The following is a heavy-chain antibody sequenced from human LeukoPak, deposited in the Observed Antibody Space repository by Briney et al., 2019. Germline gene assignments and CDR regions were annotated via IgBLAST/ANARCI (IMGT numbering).Heavy chain of an antibody. V-gene: IGHV3-7*01. CDR3: ARDLITIFGVDYYYYGMDV. J-gene: IGHJ6*02. CDR2: IKQDGSEK. D-gene: IGHD3-3*01. CDR1: GFTFSSHG. Sequence: GGSLRLSCAASGFTFSSHGMHWVRQAPGKGLEWVANIKQDGSEKYYVDSVKGRFTISRDNAKNSLYLQMNSLRAEDTAVYYCARDLITIFGVDYYYYGMDVWGQGTTVTVSS.